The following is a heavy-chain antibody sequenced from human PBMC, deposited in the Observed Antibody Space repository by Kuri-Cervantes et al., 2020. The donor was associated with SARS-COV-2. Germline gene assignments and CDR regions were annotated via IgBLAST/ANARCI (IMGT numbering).Heavy chain of an antibody. CDR1: GYSISSGYY. D-gene: IGHD3-3*01. CDR2: IYYSGST. Sequence: ESLKISCTVSGYSISSGYYWGWIRQPPGKGLEWIGSIYYSGSTYYNPSLKSRVTISVDTSKNQFSLKLSSVTAADTAVYYCATHYDFWSAFDYWGQGTLVTVSS. CDR3: ATHYDFWSAFDY. V-gene: IGHV4-38-2*02. J-gene: IGHJ4*02.